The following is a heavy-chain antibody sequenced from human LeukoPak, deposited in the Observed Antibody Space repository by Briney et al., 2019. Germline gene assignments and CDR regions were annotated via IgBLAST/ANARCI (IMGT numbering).Heavy chain of an antibody. CDR1: GGSISSHY. J-gene: IGHJ4*02. V-gene: IGHV4-59*08. CDR3: ARHTQSSGSYII. Sequence: PSETLSLTCTVSGGSISSHYWSWIRQPPGKGLEWIGYIYYSGSTNYNPSLKSRVTISVDTSKNQFSLKLSSVTAADTAVYYCARHTQSSGSYIIWGQGTLVTVSS. D-gene: IGHD1-26*01. CDR2: IYYSGST.